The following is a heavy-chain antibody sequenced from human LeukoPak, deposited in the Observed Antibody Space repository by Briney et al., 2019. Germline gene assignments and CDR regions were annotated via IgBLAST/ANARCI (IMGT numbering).Heavy chain of an antibody. J-gene: IGHJ4*02. CDR3: ARDTEGYFDY. V-gene: IGHV3-30*03. Sequence: GGSLRLSCAASGFTFSSFGMHWVRQAPGKGLEWVAVISYDGSNKYYADSVKGRFTISRDNSKNTLYLQMNSLRAENTAVYYCARDTEGYFDYWGQGSLVTVSS. CDR2: ISYDGSNK. D-gene: IGHD1-14*01. CDR1: GFTFSSFG.